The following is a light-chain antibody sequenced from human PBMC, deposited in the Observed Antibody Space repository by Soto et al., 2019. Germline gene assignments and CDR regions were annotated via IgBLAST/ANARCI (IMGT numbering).Light chain of an antibody. CDR3: QQYGTSPRT. V-gene: IGKV3-20*01. J-gene: IGKJ1*01. CDR1: QSVRSSY. CDR2: GVS. Sequence: EIVLTQSPGTLSLSPGERATLSCRASQSVRSSYLAWYQQKLGQAPRLLIYGVSNRATGIPDRFSGSGSGTDFTLTISRLESEVFAVYYCQQYGTSPRTFGQGTKVEIK.